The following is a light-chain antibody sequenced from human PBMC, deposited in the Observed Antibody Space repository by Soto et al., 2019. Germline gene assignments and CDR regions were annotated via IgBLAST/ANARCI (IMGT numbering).Light chain of an antibody. J-gene: IGKJ1*01. CDR2: AAS. V-gene: IGKV1-39*01. Sequence: DIQMTQSRSSLSASVGDRVTITCRESQSISSSLNWYQQKPGKAPKLLIYAASSLQSGVPSRFSGSGSGTDFTLTISSLQPEDFATYYCQQSYSTPWTIGQGTKVDIK. CDR1: QSISSS. CDR3: QQSYSTPWT.